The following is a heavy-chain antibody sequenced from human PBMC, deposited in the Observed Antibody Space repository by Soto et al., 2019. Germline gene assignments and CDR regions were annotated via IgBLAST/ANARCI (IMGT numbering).Heavy chain of an antibody. CDR1: GYTFTSYY. J-gene: IGHJ4*02. CDR2: INPSGGST. D-gene: IGHD3-3*01. CDR3: ARDNHDFWSGYDLDY. Sequence: ASVKVSCKASGYTFTSYYMHWVRQAPGQGLEWMGIINPSGGSTSYAQKFQGRVTMTRDTSTSTVYMELSSLRSEDTAVYYCARDNHDFWSGYDLDYWGQGTLVTVSS. V-gene: IGHV1-46*01.